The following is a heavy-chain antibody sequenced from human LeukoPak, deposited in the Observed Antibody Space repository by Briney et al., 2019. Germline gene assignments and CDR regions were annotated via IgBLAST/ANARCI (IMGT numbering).Heavy chain of an antibody. V-gene: IGHV4-61*01. Sequence: SETLSLTCTVSGGSVSSNLYYWSWIRQPPGEGLEWIGYIYYSGGTNYNPSLKSRVTKSVDTSKNQFSLKLSSVTAADTAVYYCARDRVASPWYYFDSWGQGTLVTVSS. CDR1: GGSVSSNLYY. J-gene: IGHJ4*02. CDR3: ARDRVASPWYYFDS. CDR2: IYYSGGT. D-gene: IGHD3-3*02.